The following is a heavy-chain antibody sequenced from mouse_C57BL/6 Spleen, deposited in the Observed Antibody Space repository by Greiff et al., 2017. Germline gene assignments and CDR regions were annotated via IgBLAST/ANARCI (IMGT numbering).Heavy chain of an antibody. J-gene: IGHJ1*03. CDR2: IYPGSGNT. Sequence: QVQLKESGPELVKPGASVKISCKASGYSFTSYYIHWVKQRPGQGLEWIGWIYPGSGNTKYNEKFKGKATLTADTSSSTAYMQLSSLTSEDSAVYYCARLDYSNYWYFDVWGTGTTVTVSS. V-gene: IGHV1-66*01. D-gene: IGHD2-5*01. CDR3: ARLDYSNYWYFDV. CDR1: GYSFTSYY.